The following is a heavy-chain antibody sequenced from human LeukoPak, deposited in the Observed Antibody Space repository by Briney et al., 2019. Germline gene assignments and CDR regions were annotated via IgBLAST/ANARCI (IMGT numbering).Heavy chain of an antibody. Sequence: GGSLRLSCAASGFSISNSAMSWVRQAPGKGLEWVSLIVASSGSTFYADSVKGRFTISRGSSKNTLYLQMNSLRAEDMAVYYCVKGAYDYIEMGYFDYWGQGTLVTVSS. V-gene: IGHV3-23*01. D-gene: IGHD5-12*01. CDR2: IVASSGST. CDR3: VKGAYDYIEMGYFDY. CDR1: GFSISNSA. J-gene: IGHJ4*02.